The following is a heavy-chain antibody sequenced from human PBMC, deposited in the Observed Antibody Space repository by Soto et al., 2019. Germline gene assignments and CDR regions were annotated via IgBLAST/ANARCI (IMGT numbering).Heavy chain of an antibody. J-gene: IGHJ4*02. V-gene: IGHV4-31*03. Sequence: SETLSLTCTVSGGSISSGGYYWSWIRQHPGKGLEWIGYIYYSGSTYYNPSLKSRVTISVDTSKNQFSLKLSSVTAADTAVYYCARADPGDFDWLLSPHEYFDYWGQGTLVTVSS. CDR3: ARADPGDFDWLLSPHEYFDY. D-gene: IGHD3-9*01. CDR2: IYYSGST. CDR1: GGSISSGGYY.